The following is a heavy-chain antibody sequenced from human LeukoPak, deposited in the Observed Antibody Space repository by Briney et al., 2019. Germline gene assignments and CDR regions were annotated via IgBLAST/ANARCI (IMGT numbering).Heavy chain of an antibody. CDR2: IYSGDGT. D-gene: IGHD4-23*01. J-gene: IGHJ4*02. CDR3: ASPAVVTDTSSDY. Sequence: GGSLRLSCAASGFTFSIYGMHWVRQAPGKGLEWVSVIYSGDGTYYADSVKGRFTISRDNPKDTLYLQMNSLRAEDTAVYYCASPAVVTDTSSDYWGQGTLVTVSS. V-gene: IGHV3-NL1*01. CDR1: GFTFSIYG.